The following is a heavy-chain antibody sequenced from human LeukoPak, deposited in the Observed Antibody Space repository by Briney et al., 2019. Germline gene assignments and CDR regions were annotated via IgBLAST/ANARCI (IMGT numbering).Heavy chain of an antibody. D-gene: IGHD6-13*01. CDR3: ARAPIIAGFRPTLSAFDP. Sequence: SVKVSCKASGGTFSSYAISWVRQAPGQGLEWMGGIIPIFGTANYAQKFQGRVTITADESTSTAYMELSSLRSEDTAVYYCARAPIIAGFRPTLSAFDPWGQGTLVTVSS. J-gene: IGHJ5*02. CDR2: IIPIFGTA. V-gene: IGHV1-69*13. CDR1: GGTFSSYA.